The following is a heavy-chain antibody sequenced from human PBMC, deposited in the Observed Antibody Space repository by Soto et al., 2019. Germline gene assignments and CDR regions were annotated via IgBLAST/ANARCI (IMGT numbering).Heavy chain of an antibody. J-gene: IGHJ5*02. V-gene: IGHV1-69*08. CDR2: IIPILGIA. CDR3: ARDYQGWFDP. D-gene: IGHD2-2*01. CDR1: GGTFSSYT. Sequence: QVQLVQSGAEVKKPGSSVKVSCKASGGTFSSYTISWVRQAPGQGLEWMGRIIPILGIANYAQKFQGRVTITADKSTSTAYRKLSSVRSEDTAGDCCARDYQGWFDPWGQGTLVTVSS.